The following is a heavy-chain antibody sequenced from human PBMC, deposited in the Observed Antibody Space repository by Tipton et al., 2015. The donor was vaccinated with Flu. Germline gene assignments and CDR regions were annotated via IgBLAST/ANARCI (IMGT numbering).Heavy chain of an antibody. Sequence: QLVQSGAEVKKPGASVKVSCKASGYTFTSYGISWVRQAPGQGLEWMGWISAYNGNTNYAQKLQGRVTMTTDTSTSTAYMELRSLRSDATAVYYCAGVVPYGSSTGCYSLRSNWFDPWGQGTLVTVSS. CDR3: AGVVPYGSSTGCYSLRSNWFDP. J-gene: IGHJ5*02. CDR1: GYTFTSYG. D-gene: IGHD2-2*01. V-gene: IGHV1-18*01. CDR2: ISAYNGNT.